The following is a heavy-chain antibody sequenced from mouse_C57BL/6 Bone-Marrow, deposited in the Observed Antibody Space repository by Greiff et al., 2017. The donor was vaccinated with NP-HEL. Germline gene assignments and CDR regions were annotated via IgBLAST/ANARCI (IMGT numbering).Heavy chain of an antibody. CDR3: ASPYDYDVAWFAY. CDR1: GFTFSSYG. D-gene: IGHD2-4*01. CDR2: ISSGCGYT. Sequence: EVMLVESGGDLVKPGGSLKLSCAASGFTFSSYGMSWVRQTPDKRLEWVATISSGCGYTYYPASLKGLSTISRDNAKNTLYLQMSSLKSEDTAMYYCASPYDYDVAWFAYWGQGTLVTVSA. J-gene: IGHJ3*01. V-gene: IGHV5-6*02.